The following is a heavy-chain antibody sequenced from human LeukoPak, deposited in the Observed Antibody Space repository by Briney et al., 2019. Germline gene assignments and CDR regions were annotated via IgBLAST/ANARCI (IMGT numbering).Heavy chain of an antibody. Sequence: GESLKISCKGSGYSFTSYWIGWVRQMPGKGLEWMGIIYPGDSDTRYSPSFQGQVTISADKSISTAYLQWSNLKASDTGMYYCATVRTYGDYAMNYWGQGTLVTVSS. J-gene: IGHJ4*02. D-gene: IGHD4-17*01. CDR3: ATVRTYGDYAMNY. CDR2: IYPGDSDT. CDR1: GYSFTSYW. V-gene: IGHV5-51*01.